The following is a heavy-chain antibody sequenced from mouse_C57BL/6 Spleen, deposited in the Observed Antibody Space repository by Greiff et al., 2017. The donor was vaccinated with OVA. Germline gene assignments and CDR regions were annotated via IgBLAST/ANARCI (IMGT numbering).Heavy chain of an antibody. V-gene: IGHV1-82*01. CDR1: GYAFSSSW. CDR3: ARGRPYYFDY. Sequence: VQLKQSGPELVKPGASVKISCKASGYAFSSSWMNWVKQRPGKGLEWIGRIYPGDGDTNYNGTVKGRATLTADKSSSTAYMQLSSLTSEDSAVYCCARGRPYYFDYWGQGTTLTVSS. J-gene: IGHJ2*01. CDR2: IYPGDGDT.